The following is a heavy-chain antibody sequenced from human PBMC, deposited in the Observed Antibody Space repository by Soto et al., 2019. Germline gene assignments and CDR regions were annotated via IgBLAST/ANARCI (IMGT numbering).Heavy chain of an antibody. CDR1: GGSISSYY. V-gene: IGHV4-59*01. D-gene: IGHD6-13*01. CDR2: IYYSGST. J-gene: IGHJ6*02. Sequence: SETLSLTCSVSGGSISSYYWSWIRQPPGKGLEWIGYIYYSGSTNYNPSLKSRVTISVDTSKNQFSLKLSPATAADTAVYYCARDERIAAANYYYYYGMDVWGQGTTVTVSS. CDR3: ARDERIAAANYYYYYGMDV.